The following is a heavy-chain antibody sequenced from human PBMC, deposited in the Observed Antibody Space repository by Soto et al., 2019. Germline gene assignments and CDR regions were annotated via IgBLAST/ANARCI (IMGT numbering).Heavy chain of an antibody. Sequence: QVQLMQSGAEVKKPGSSVKVSCKASGGIISTNVISWVRQAPGQGLEWMGEIMPIFAAPNNAQKFQGRLTITADTSTTTVYMELSSLTSEDTAVYFCATGARYCSGGSCYPDDWGQGTLVIVSS. CDR2: IMPIFAAP. CDR1: GGIISTNV. CDR3: ATGARYCSGGSCYPDD. V-gene: IGHV1-69*06. J-gene: IGHJ4*02. D-gene: IGHD2-15*01.